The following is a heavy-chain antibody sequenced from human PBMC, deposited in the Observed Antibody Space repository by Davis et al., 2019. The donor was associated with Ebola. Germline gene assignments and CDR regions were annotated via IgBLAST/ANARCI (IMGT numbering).Heavy chain of an antibody. V-gene: IGHV3-33*01. Sequence: GESLKISCAASGFSFSAFGMHWVRQAPGKGLEWVALIWYDGTKQYYADSVNGRFTISRDNSKNTLYLQMNSLRAEDTAVYYCAAHYYDSSGPTDYWGQGTLVTVSS. CDR2: IWYDGTKQ. D-gene: IGHD3-22*01. J-gene: IGHJ4*02. CDR3: AAHYYDSSGPTDY. CDR1: GFSFSAFG.